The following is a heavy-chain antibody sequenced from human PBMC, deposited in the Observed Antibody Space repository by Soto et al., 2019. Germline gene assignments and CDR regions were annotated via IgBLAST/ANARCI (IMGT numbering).Heavy chain of an antibody. CDR1: GGSISSYY. Sequence: QVQLQESGPRLVKPSETLSLTCIVSGGSISSYYWSWIRQPPGKGLEWIGYIYYSGSTNYNPSLKSRVTISVDTSKNQFSPKLSSVTAADTAVYYCARAVLPATAPFDYWGQGTLVTVSS. CDR2: IYYSGST. J-gene: IGHJ4*02. D-gene: IGHD2-2*01. V-gene: IGHV4-59*01. CDR3: ARAVLPATAPFDY.